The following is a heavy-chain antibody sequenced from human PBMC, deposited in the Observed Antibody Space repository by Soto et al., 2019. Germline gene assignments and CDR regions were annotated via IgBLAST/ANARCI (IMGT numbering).Heavy chain of an antibody. D-gene: IGHD3-22*01. CDR3: AGDARGSGWLIDC. Sequence: PGGSLRLSWVASGFGFSNYAMSWVRQAPGKWLEWVSTITGWDAGTSYADSVKGRFTISRDNSRNTLHLQMNSLRVEDTAVYYCAGDARGSGWLIDCWRQRXRVAVSS. J-gene: IGHJ4*02. V-gene: IGHV3-23*01. CDR1: GFGFSNYA. CDR2: ITGWDAGT.